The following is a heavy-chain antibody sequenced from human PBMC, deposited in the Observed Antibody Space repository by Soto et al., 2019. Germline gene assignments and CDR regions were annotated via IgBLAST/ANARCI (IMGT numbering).Heavy chain of an antibody. J-gene: IGHJ5*02. CDR3: ARDYSSSWYTSTIFNWFDP. V-gene: IGHV3-33*01. CDR2: IWYDGSNK. D-gene: IGHD6-13*01. Sequence: QVQLVESGGGVVQPGRSLRLSCAASGFTFSSYGMHWVRQAPGKGLEWVAVIWYDGSNKYYADSVKGRFTISRDNSKNTLYLQINSLRAEDTAVYYCARDYSSSWYTSTIFNWFDPWGQGTLVTVSS. CDR1: GFTFSSYG.